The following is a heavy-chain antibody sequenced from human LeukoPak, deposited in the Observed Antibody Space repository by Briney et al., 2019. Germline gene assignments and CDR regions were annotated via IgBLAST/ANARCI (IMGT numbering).Heavy chain of an antibody. CDR3: ARSPTKYSSSWYRGKHRTYNWFDP. V-gene: IGHV4-34*01. J-gene: IGHJ5*02. Sequence: SETLSLTCTVSGGSISSYYWSWIRQPPGKGLEWIGEINHSGSTNYNPSLKSRVTISVDTSKNQFSLKLSSVTAADTAVYYCARSPTKYSSSWYRGKHRTYNWFDPWGQGTLVTVSS. CDR1: GGSISSYY. D-gene: IGHD6-13*01. CDR2: INHSGST.